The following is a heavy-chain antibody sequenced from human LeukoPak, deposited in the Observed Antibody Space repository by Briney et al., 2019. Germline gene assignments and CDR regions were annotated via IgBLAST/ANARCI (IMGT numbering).Heavy chain of an antibody. V-gene: IGHV3-21*01. Sequence: GGSLRLSCAASGFAFSTYIMNWVRQAPGKGLEWVSSISSSSSYIYYTDSVKGRFTISRDNAKNSLYLQMNSLRAEDTAVYYCARESLLRFLEWYARGQGTLVTVSS. CDR3: ARESLLRFLEWYA. CDR2: ISSSSSYI. CDR1: GFAFSTYI. D-gene: IGHD3-3*01. J-gene: IGHJ4*02.